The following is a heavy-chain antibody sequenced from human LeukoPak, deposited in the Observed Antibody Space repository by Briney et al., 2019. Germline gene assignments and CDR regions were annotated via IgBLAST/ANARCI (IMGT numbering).Heavy chain of an antibody. D-gene: IGHD3-10*01. Sequence: GRSLRLSCAASGFTFSSYGMHRVRQAPGKGLEWVAVIWYDGSNKYYADSVKGRFTISRDNSKNTLYLQMNSLRAEDTAVYYCAREVTMVRGVTHYYYYGMDVWGQGTTVTVSS. CDR1: GFTFSSYG. CDR3: AREVTMVRGVTHYYYYGMDV. J-gene: IGHJ6*02. V-gene: IGHV3-33*01. CDR2: IWYDGSNK.